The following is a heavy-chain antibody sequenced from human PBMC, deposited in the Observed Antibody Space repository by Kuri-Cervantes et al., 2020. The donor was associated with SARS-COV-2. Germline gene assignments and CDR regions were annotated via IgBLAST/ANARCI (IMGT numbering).Heavy chain of an antibody. CDR1: GGSISSYY. Sequence: SETLSLTCTVSGGSISSYYWSWIRQPPGKGLEWIGYIYYSGSTNYNPSLKSRVTRSVDTSKNQFSLKLSSVTAADTAVYYCAKVGEYGSSLDYWGQGTLVTVSS. CDR2: IYYSGST. CDR3: AKVGEYGSSLDY. V-gene: IGHV4-59*01. J-gene: IGHJ4*02. D-gene: IGHD6-13*01.